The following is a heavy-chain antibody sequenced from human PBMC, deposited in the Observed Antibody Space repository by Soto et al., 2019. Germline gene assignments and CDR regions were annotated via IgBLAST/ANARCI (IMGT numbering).Heavy chain of an antibody. J-gene: IGHJ6*02. D-gene: IGHD1-26*01. CDR3: STDIGSYGLDI. CDR1: RFSFTNAW. V-gene: IGHV3-15*01. Sequence: EVQLVESGGGFVQPGGSLRLSCVASRFSFTNAWMSWVRQAPGKGPEWVGRIKSKTDGGTADYAAPVKGRFTISRDDSQNTLYLHMASLITEDTALYHCSTDIGSYGLDIWGQGTTVTVSS. CDR2: IKSKTDGGTA.